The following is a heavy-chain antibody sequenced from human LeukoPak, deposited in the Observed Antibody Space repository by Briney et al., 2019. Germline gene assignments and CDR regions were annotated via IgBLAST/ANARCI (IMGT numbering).Heavy chain of an antibody. CDR3: ARGRRGYYYKGMDV. V-gene: IGHV3-53*01. CDR2: IYSGGST. CDR1: GFTVSSNY. J-gene: IGHJ6*04. Sequence: GGSLRLSCAASGFTVSSNYMSWVRQAPGKGLEWVSVIYSGGSTYYADSVKGRFTISRDNSKNTLYLQIKSRRAEKRAVYYWARGRRGYYYKGMDVWGKGTTVTVS.